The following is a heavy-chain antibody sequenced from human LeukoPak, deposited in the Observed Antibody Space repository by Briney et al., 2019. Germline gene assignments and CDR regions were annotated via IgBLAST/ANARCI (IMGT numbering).Heavy chain of an antibody. D-gene: IGHD3-9*01. CDR3: AREPGSYYDILTGYLTPTEIDY. V-gene: IGHV3-30*04. CDR1: GFTFSSYA. Sequence: GGSLRLSCAASGFTFSSYAMHWVRQAPVKGLEWVAVISYDGSNKYYADSVKGRFTISRDNSKNTLYLQMNSLRAEDPAVYYCAREPGSYYDILTGYLTPTEIDYWGQGTLVTVSS. J-gene: IGHJ4*02. CDR2: ISYDGSNK.